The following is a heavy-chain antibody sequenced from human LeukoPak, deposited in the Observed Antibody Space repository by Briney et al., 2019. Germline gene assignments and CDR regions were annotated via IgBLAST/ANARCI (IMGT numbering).Heavy chain of an antibody. CDR1: GFTFSDYY. D-gene: IGHD6-13*01. CDR3: ARDLEQQMVLGRFDP. Sequence: PGGSLRLSCAASGFTFSDYYMNWIRQAPGKGLEWISYISGSGNTIYQADSVKGRSTISRDNAKNSLFLQMNSLRADDTAVYYCARDLEQQMVLGRFDPWGQGTLVIVSS. V-gene: IGHV3-11*01. J-gene: IGHJ5*02. CDR2: ISGSGNTI.